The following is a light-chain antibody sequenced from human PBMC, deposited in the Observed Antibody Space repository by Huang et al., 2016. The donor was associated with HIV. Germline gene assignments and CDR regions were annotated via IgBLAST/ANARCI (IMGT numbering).Light chain of an antibody. CDR2: EAS. J-gene: IGKJ1*01. V-gene: IGKV1-5*03. Sequence: DIQMTQSSATLSASVGDRVTITCRASQSIGTWLAWYQQKPGKAPNLLICEASTLESWVPSRFSGGGSGTEFTLTINSLQPDDFATYYCQHYNSFPWTFGQGTKVEV. CDR1: QSIGTW. CDR3: QHYNSFPWT.